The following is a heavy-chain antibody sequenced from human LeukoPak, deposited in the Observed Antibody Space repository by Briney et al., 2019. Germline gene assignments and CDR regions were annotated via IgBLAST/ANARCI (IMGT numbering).Heavy chain of an antibody. Sequence: ASVKVSCKASGYTFTSYGISWVRQAPGQGLEWMGWISAYNGNTNYAQKLQDRVTMTTDTSTSTAYMELRSLRSDDTAVYYCATSYYYGSSGYPPAVYWGQGTLVTVPS. J-gene: IGHJ4*02. CDR3: ATSYYYGSSGYPPAVY. V-gene: IGHV1-18*01. D-gene: IGHD3-22*01. CDR2: ISAYNGNT. CDR1: GYTFTSYG.